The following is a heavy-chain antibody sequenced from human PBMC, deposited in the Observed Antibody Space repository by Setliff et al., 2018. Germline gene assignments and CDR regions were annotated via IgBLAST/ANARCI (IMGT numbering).Heavy chain of an antibody. CDR2: ISSSGSNM. V-gene: IGHV3-11*04. J-gene: IGHJ3*02. Sequence: GESLKISCAASGFTFSDYYMGWIRKAPGKGLEWVSYISSSGSNMYYAHSVRGRFTISRDHAKNSLYLQMNSLRADDTAVYYCARARGSYAFDIWGQGTMVTVSS. CDR1: GFTFSDYY. D-gene: IGHD3-10*01. CDR3: ARARGSYAFDI.